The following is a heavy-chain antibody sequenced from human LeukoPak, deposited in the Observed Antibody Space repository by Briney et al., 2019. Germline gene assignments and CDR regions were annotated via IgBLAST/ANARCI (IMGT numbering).Heavy chain of an antibody. Sequence: PSETLSLTCVVSGGSLHRSFWTWVRQPPGKGLEWIGRIYSSGTTDYSPSLKSRLTISIDTSKNQFSLRRASVTAADTAVYYCGRRPAVDGSIDNWGQGILVAVSS. J-gene: IGHJ4*02. D-gene: IGHD3/OR15-3a*01. CDR1: GGSLHRSF. V-gene: IGHV4-59*01. CDR2: IYSSGTT. CDR3: GRRPAVDGSIDN.